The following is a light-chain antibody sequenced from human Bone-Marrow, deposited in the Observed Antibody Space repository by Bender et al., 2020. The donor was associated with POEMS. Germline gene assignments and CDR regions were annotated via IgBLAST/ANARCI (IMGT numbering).Light chain of an antibody. Sequence: QSVLTQPPSVSGAPGQRVTISCTGSSSNIGAGYGVHWYQQLPGRAPKLLIYEITNRPSGISDRFSGSKSGNTASLTISGLQADDEADYHCCSYAGSNTLVFGGGTKVTVL. CDR3: CSYAGSNTLV. J-gene: IGLJ2*01. V-gene: IGLV1-40*01. CDR2: EIT. CDR1: SSNIGAGYG.